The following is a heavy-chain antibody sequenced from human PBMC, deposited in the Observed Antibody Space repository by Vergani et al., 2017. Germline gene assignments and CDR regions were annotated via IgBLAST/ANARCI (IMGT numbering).Heavy chain of an antibody. CDR2: INWNGGST. CDR3: ARDELAAMPQNWYFDL. D-gene: IGHD2-2*01. Sequence: EVQLVESGGGVVRLGGSLRLSCAASGFTFDDYGMSWVRQAPGKGLEWVSGINWNGGSTGYADSVKGRFTISRDNAKNSLYLQMNSLRAEDTALYYCARDELAAMPQNWYFDLWGRGTLVTVSS. V-gene: IGHV3-20*04. J-gene: IGHJ2*01. CDR1: GFTFDDYG.